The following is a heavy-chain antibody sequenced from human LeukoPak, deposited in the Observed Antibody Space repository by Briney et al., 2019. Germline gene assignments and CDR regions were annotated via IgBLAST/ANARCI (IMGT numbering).Heavy chain of an antibody. Sequence: GGSLRLSCAASGFTFSDHYMDWVRQAPGKGLEWVSSISASGVMTYYADSVKGRFTVSRDTSKNSLYLQMSSLTAADTAVYYCAKDRSIGTYYTFDHWGQGTLVTVSS. CDR2: ISASGVMT. CDR3: AKDRSIGTYYTFDH. CDR1: GFTFSDHY. V-gene: IGHV3-23*01. J-gene: IGHJ4*02. D-gene: IGHD1-26*01.